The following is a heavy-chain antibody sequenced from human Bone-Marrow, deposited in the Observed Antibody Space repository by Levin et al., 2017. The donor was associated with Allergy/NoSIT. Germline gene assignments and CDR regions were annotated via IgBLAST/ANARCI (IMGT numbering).Heavy chain of an antibody. CDR2: IYYSGST. D-gene: IGHD5-12*01. V-gene: IGHV4-31*03. J-gene: IGHJ4*02. CDR3: ARGGGYSGDDFYDY. CDR1: GGSISSGGYY. Sequence: PSETLSLTCTVSGGSISSGGYYWSWIRQHPGKGLEWIGYIYYSGSTYYNPSLKSRVTISVDTSKNQFSLKLSSVTAADTAVYYCARGGGYSGDDFYDYWGQGTLVTVSS.